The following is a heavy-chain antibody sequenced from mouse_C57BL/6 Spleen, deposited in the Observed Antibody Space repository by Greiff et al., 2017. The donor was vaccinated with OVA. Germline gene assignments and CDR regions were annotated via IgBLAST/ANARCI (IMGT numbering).Heavy chain of an antibody. V-gene: IGHV1-76*01. CDR2: IYPGSGNT. Sequence: QVQLQQSGAELVRPGASVKLSCKASGYTFTDYYINWVKQRPGQGLEWIARIYPGSGNTYYNEKFKGKATLTAEKSSSTAYMQLSSLTSEDSAVYVCAREGYDSWFAYWGQGTLVTVSA. J-gene: IGHJ3*01. CDR3: AREGYDSWFAY. D-gene: IGHD2-4*01. CDR1: GYTFTDYY.